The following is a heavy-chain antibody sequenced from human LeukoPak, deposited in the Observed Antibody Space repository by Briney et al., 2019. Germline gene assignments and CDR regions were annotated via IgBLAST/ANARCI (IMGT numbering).Heavy chain of an antibody. CDR3: AKDRGEILWFASVLDV. Sequence: GGSLRLSCAASGFTFSSYGMSWVRQAPGKGLEWVSAISGSGGSTYYADSVKGRCTISRDNSKNSLYLQMNSLRAEDTAVYYCAKDRGEILWFASVLDVWGKGTTVTVSS. V-gene: IGHV3-23*01. J-gene: IGHJ6*04. CDR1: GFTFSSYG. CDR2: ISGSGGST. D-gene: IGHD3-10*01.